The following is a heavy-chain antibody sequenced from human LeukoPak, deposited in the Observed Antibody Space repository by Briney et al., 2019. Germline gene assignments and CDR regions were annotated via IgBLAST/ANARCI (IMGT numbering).Heavy chain of an antibody. Sequence: SETLSLTCTVSGGSLSSYYWSWIRQPPGKGLEWIGYIYYSGSTNYNPSLKSRVTISVDTSKNQFSLKLNSVTAADTAVYYCAREGYYYAGSGYYYLDYWGQGTLVTVSS. J-gene: IGHJ4*02. CDR1: GGSLSSYY. D-gene: IGHD3-22*01. V-gene: IGHV4-59*01. CDR2: IYYSGST. CDR3: AREGYYYAGSGYYYLDY.